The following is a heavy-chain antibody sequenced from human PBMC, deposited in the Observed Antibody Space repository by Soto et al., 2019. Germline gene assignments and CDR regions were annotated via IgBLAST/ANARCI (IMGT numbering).Heavy chain of an antibody. CDR2: IKNKIDGGTP. CDR3: TAMNDRDAFDI. J-gene: IGHJ3*02. D-gene: IGHD1-1*01. V-gene: IGHV3-15*01. CDR1: GFTFSNAW. Sequence: GGSLRLSCAASGFTFSNAWMTWVRQAPGKGLEWVGRIKNKIDGGTPDYAAAVKGRFTISRDDSKNTLYLQVNSLKIEDTAVYYCTAMNDRDAFDIWGQGTMVTVSS.